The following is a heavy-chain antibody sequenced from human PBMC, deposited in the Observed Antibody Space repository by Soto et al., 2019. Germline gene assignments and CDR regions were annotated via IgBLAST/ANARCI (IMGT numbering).Heavy chain of an antibody. Sequence: SETLSLICAVSGVSVSSSNWWSWVRQPPGKGLEWIGEIYHSGSTNYNPSLKSRVTVSLDTSTNQFSLKLSSVTAADTAVYYCARHGHPITYSGYDFPDYWGQGTLVTVSS. CDR3: ARHGHPITYSGYDFPDY. CDR2: IYHSGST. V-gene: IGHV4-4*02. D-gene: IGHD5-12*01. J-gene: IGHJ4*02. CDR1: GVSVSSSNW.